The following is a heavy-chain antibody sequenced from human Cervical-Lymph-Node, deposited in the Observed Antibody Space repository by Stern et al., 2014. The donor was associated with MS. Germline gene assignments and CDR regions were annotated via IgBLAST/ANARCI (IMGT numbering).Heavy chain of an antibody. D-gene: IGHD2-15*01. J-gene: IGHJ4*02. CDR3: AKGASSSWYSTYFDD. V-gene: IGHV3-21*01. CDR2: ISSFSAYI. CDR1: GFAFRHAG. Sequence: EVQLVESGGGLVKPGGSLTLSCVASGFAFRHAGMDWVRQAPGKGLGWVSSISSFSAYIYYADSVKGRFTISRDNSKNALYLQMSSLRAEDTAVYYCAKGASSSWYSTYFDDWGQGALVTVSS.